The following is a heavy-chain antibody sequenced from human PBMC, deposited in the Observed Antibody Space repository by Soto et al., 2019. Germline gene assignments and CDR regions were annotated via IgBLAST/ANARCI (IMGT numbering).Heavy chain of an antibody. J-gene: IGHJ6*02. D-gene: IGHD2-15*01. CDR2: LGAARDP. CDR1: GFSFRDYD. CDR3: AGAYIGRLPRRADYYYAMDV. Sequence: EVQLVESGGGSVQPGASLRLSCAASGFSFRDYDMHWVRQRKGKGLEWVSALGAARDPYYVGSVKGRFSVSRDNAQNSLFVQMNNLRVDNTAVYFGAGAYIGRLPRRADYYYAMDVWGRGTTVTVSS. V-gene: IGHV3-13*05.